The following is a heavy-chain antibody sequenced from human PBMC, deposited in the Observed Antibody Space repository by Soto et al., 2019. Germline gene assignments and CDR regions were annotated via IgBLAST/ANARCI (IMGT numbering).Heavy chain of an antibody. J-gene: IGHJ4*02. CDR2: IDPSDSYT. Sequence: GESLKISCKGSGYSFTSYFITWVRQMPGKGLEWMGKIDPSDSYTNYSPSFQGHVTISADKSVNTAYLQWSSLKASDTAMYYCARDMHPEYYFDYWGQGTLVTVSS. CDR3: ARDMHPEYYFDY. CDR1: GYSFTSYF. V-gene: IGHV5-10-1*01.